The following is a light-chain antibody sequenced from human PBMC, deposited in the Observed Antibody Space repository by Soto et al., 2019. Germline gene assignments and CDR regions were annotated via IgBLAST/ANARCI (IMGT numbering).Light chain of an antibody. Sequence: EIVMTQSPATLSVSPGERATVSCRASQSVRSNLAWYQQKPGQAPRLLIYGASTRATGVPARFSGSGSGTELTLTISSLQSKDFAVYYCQQYNNWHPLTFGGGTKVDIK. J-gene: IGKJ4*01. CDR1: QSVRSN. CDR2: GAS. CDR3: QQYNNWHPLT. V-gene: IGKV3-15*01.